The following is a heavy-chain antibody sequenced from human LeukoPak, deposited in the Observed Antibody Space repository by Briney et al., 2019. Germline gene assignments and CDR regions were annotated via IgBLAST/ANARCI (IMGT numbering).Heavy chain of an antibody. V-gene: IGHV3-21*01. D-gene: IGHD3-10*01. CDR1: GFAFSTYS. CDR3: AAEGSGGYFN. Sequence: GGSLRLSCAASGFAFSTYSMNWVRLPPGKGLEWVASISLDSVSIYYADSVKGRFTISRDNAKNSLYLQMHGLRAEDTAVYYCAAEGSGGYFNWGQGTLVTVSS. CDR2: ISLDSVSI. J-gene: IGHJ4*02.